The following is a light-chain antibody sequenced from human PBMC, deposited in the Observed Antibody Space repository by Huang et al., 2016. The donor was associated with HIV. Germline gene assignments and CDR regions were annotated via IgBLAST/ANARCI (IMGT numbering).Light chain of an antibody. CDR1: QSVSTF. Sequence: PGERATVSCRASQSVSTFLAWYQHKPGQAPRLLIFDASNRASGVPARFGGTGSGTDFTLTISSLEPSDVAVYYCQQHSYWPITFGRGTRLEI. CDR3: QQHSYWPIT. V-gene: IGKV3-11*01. CDR2: DAS. J-gene: IGKJ5*01.